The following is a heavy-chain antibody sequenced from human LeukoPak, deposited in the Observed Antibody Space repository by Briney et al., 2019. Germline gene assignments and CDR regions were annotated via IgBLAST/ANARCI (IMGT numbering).Heavy chain of an antibody. CDR3: AALGRDYYDSSGDWFDP. D-gene: IGHD3-22*01. CDR1: GFTVSSNY. J-gene: IGHJ5*02. CDR2: IYSGGST. Sequence: GGSLRLSCAASGFTVSSNYMSWVRQAPGKGLEWVSVIYSGGSTYYADSVKGRFTISRDNSKNTLYLQMNSLRAEDTAVYYCAALGRDYYDSSGDWFDPWGQGTLVTVSS. V-gene: IGHV3-53*01.